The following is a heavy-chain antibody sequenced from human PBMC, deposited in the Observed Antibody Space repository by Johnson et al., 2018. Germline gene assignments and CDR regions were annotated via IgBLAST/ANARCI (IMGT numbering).Heavy chain of an antibody. Sequence: QVQLVQSGGGVVQPGRSLRLSCAASGFIFSIYGMHWVRQAPGKGLEWVAVISYDGSNKYYADSVKGRFTISRDSPKNTLYVQRNSLTAEDTAVYYCAKDWRPGYEGDAFDIWGQGTMVTFSS. CDR3: AKDWRPGYEGDAFDI. D-gene: IGHD5-12*01. CDR1: GFIFSIYG. V-gene: IGHV3-30*18. CDR2: ISYDGSNK. J-gene: IGHJ3*02.